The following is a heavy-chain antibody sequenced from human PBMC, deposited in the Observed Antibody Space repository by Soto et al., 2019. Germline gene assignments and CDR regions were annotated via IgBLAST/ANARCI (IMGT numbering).Heavy chain of an antibody. CDR3: TNDSRWAINSDIHDY. D-gene: IGHD1-1*01. J-gene: IGHJ4*02. V-gene: IGHV3-23*01. Sequence: GGSLRLSCAASGFSFSSSAMSWVRQAPGKRLEWVSTFRESGGTTHYADPVKGRFTISRDTSNNILFLQMNSLRAEDTAIYYCTNDSRWAINSDIHDYWGQGSLVIVSA. CDR1: GFSFSSSA. CDR2: FRESGGTT.